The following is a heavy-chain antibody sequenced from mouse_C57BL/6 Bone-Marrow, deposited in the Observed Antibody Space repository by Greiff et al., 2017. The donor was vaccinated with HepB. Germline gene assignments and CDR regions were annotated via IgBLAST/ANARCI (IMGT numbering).Heavy chain of an antibody. CDR1: GYSITSGYY. Sequence: EVKLEESGPGLVKPSQSLSLTCSVTGYSITSGYYWNWIRQFPGNKLEWMGYISYDGSNNYNPSLKNRISITRDTSKNQFFLKLNSVTTEDTATYYCARSPSYYGSSWFAYWGQGTLVTVSA. CDR2: ISYDGSN. V-gene: IGHV3-6*01. J-gene: IGHJ3*01. D-gene: IGHD1-1*01. CDR3: ARSPSYYGSSWFAY.